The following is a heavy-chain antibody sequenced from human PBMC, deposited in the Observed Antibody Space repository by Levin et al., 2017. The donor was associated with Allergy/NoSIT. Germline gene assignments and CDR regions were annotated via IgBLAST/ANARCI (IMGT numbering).Heavy chain of an antibody. V-gene: IGHV3-23*01. CDR3: AKDAIRGSDQPYHFDY. J-gene: IGHJ4*02. D-gene: IGHD6-19*01. CDR1: GFTFNNYA. Sequence: QTGGSLRLSCAASGFTFNNYAMSWVRQAPGKGLEWVSAIINSGVGTYYADSVKGRFTISRDNSKNTMYLQMNSLRAEDTAVYFCAKDAIRGSDQPYHFDYWGQGTLVTASS. CDR2: IINSGVGT.